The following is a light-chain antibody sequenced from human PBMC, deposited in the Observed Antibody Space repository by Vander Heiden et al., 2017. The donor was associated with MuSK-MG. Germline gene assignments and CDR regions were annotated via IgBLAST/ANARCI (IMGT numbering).Light chain of an antibody. Sequence: DIQMTQSPSTLSASVGSRVTITCRASQSISSWLAWYQQKPGKAPKLLIYKASSLESGVPSRFSGSGSGTEFTLTISSRQPDDFAPYYCQQYNSYSTWTFGQGTKVEI. CDR3: QQYNSYSTWT. J-gene: IGKJ1*01. CDR1: QSISSW. V-gene: IGKV1-5*03. CDR2: KAS.